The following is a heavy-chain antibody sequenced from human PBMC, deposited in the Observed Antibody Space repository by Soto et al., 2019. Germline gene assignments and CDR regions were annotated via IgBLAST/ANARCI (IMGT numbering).Heavy chain of an antibody. CDR1: GFTFSNYA. CDR3: AKDQGSSWYEIDY. D-gene: IGHD6-13*01. V-gene: IGHV3-23*01. CDR2: ISGSGGST. J-gene: IGHJ4*02. Sequence: XGSLRLSCAASGFTFSNYAVTWVRQAPGKGLEWVSTISGSGGSTYYADSVKGRFTISRDNSKNTLYLQMNSLRAEDTAVYYCAKDQGSSWYEIDYWGQGTLVTVSS.